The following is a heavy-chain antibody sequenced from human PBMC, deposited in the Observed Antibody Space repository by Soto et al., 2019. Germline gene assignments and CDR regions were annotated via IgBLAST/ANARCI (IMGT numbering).Heavy chain of an antibody. Sequence: PSETLSLTCTVSGGSISSSSYYWGWIRQPPGKGLEWIGSIYYSGSTYYNPSLKSRVTISVDTSKNQFSLKLSSVTAADTAVYYCARPYNSASIAARPDWFDPWGQGTLVTVSS. V-gene: IGHV4-39*01. D-gene: IGHD6-6*01. CDR3: ARPYNSASIAARPDWFDP. CDR1: GGSISSSSYY. CDR2: IYYSGST. J-gene: IGHJ5*02.